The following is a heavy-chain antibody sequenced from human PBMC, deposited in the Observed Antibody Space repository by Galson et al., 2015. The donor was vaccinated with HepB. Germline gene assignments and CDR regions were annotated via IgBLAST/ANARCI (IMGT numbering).Heavy chain of an antibody. V-gene: IGHV1-46*03. CDR3: ARGKARGGIHYYYYYMDV. CDR1: GGTFSSYA. CDR2: INPSGGST. J-gene: IGHJ6*03. D-gene: IGHD3-16*01. Sequence: SVKVSCKASGGTFSSYAISWVRQAPGQGLEWMGIINPSGGSTSYAQKFQGRVTMTRDTSTSTVYMELSSLRSEDTAVYYCARGKARGGIHYYYYYMDVWGKGTTVTVSS.